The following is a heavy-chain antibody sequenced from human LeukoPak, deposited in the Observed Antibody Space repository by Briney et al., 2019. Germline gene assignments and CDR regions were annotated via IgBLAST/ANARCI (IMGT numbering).Heavy chain of an antibody. CDR2: ISGSGGST. V-gene: IGHV3-23*01. J-gene: IGHJ4*02. Sequence: GGSLRLSCAASGFTFSSYAMSWVRQVPGKGLEWVSAISGSGGSTYYADSVKGRFTISRDNSKNTLYLQMNSLRAEDTAVYYCAKGLGGYDYIWGSYRTFDYWGQGTLVTVSS. CDR3: AKGLGGYDYIWGSYRTFDY. D-gene: IGHD3-16*02. CDR1: GFTFSSYA.